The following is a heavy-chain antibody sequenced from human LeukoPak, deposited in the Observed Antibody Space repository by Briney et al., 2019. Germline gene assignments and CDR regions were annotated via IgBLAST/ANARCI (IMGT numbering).Heavy chain of an antibody. V-gene: IGHV3-23*01. CDR3: AIEPTAIHYNERGGGYGY. Sequence: GGSLRLSCEISGFTFTSYGMSWVRQAPGKGLEWVASISTSGGNTYYADSVKGRFTISRSNSRDTLYLQMDTLRVEDTAAYHCAIEPTAIHYNERGGGYGYWGQGTLVTVSS. J-gene: IGHJ4*02. D-gene: IGHD3-10*01. CDR1: GFTFTSYG. CDR2: ISTSGGNT.